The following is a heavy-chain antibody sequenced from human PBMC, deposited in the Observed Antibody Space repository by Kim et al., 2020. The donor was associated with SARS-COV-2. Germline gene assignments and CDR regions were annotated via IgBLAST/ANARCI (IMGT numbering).Heavy chain of an antibody. CDR1: GGSISSSSYY. D-gene: IGHD5-18*01. J-gene: IGHJ4*02. CDR2: IYYSGST. V-gene: IGHV4-39*01. CDR3: ARRWYRGYSYWGEFDY. Sequence: SETLSLTCTVSGGSISSSSYYWGWIRQPPGKGLEWIGSIYYSGSTYYNPSLKSRVTISVDTSKNQFSLKLSSVTAADTAVYYCARRWYRGYSYWGEFDYWGQGTLVTVSS.